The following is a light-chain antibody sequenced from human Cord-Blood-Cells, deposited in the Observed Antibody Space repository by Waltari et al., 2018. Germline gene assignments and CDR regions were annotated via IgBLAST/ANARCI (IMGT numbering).Light chain of an antibody. V-gene: IGKV3-15*01. J-gene: IGKJ4*01. CDR3: QQYNNWLT. CDR1: QSVSSN. Sequence: EIVMTQSPATLSVSPGERATLSCRASQSVSSNLAWYQQKPGQAPSLLIYGASTRATGIPARFSGRGSGTEFTLTISSLQSEDFAVYYCQQYNNWLTFGGGTKVEIK. CDR2: GAS.